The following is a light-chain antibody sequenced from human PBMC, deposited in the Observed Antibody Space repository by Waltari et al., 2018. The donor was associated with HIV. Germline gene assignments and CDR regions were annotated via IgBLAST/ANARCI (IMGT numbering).Light chain of an antibody. CDR3: QQYNSWPL. Sequence: EIVMTQSPATVSVSPGERVTLSCRASESVSSNLAWYQQKPGQAPRLLSYGAFIRATGIPDRFSGSGSGTEFTLTISTLQSEDFAVYYCQQYNSWPLIGGGTKVDFK. V-gene: IGKV3D-15*03. CDR1: ESVSSN. CDR2: GAF. J-gene: IGKJ4*01.